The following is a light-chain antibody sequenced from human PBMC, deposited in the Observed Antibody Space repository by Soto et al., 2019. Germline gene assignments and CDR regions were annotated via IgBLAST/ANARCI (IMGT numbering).Light chain of an antibody. J-gene: IGKJ4*01. CDR2: WAS. V-gene: IGKV4-1*01. Sequence: DIVMTQSPDSLAVSLGERATINCKSSQSVLYSSNNKNYLAWYQQKPGQPPKLLIYWASTRESGVPDRFSGSGSGTDCTLTISSLPAEDVAVYYCQQYYSTPLTFGGGTKVEIK. CDR3: QQYYSTPLT. CDR1: QSVLYSSNNKNY.